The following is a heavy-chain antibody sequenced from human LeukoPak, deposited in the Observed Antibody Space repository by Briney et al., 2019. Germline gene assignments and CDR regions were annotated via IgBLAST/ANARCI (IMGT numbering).Heavy chain of an antibody. CDR3: ARGEVGGSTGDRYGYNPSYFDY. CDR1: GGSFSGYY. D-gene: IGHD5-24*01. Sequence: KPSETLSLTCAVYGGSFSGYYWSWIRQPPGKGLEWIGEINHSGSTNYNPSLKSRVTISVDTSKNQFSLKLSSVTAADTAVYYCARGEVGGSTGDRYGYNPSYFDYWGQGTLVTVSS. V-gene: IGHV4-34*01. J-gene: IGHJ4*02. CDR2: INHSGST.